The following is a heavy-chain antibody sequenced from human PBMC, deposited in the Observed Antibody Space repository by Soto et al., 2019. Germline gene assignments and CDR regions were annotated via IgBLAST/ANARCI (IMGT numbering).Heavy chain of an antibody. V-gene: IGHV4-39*01. D-gene: IGHD3-10*01. Sequence: QVQLQESGPGLVKPSETLSLICTVSGDSINSSDYHWGWIRQPPGKGLEWIGSVYYLGGTHPNPSLKSRVTISVDPPGSQFTLKLRSVTAADTAVYYCARLYMALDYWGQGSLVTVSS. CDR1: GDSINSSDYH. CDR2: VYYLGGT. J-gene: IGHJ4*02. CDR3: ARLYMALDY.